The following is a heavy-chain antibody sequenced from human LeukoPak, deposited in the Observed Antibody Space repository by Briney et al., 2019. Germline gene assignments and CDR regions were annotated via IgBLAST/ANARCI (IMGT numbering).Heavy chain of an antibody. CDR1: GFTFNIYV. D-gene: IGHD6-19*01. Sequence: GGSLRLSCAASGFTFNIYVMSWVRQAPGKGLEWVSGISGSGDNTYYAHSVKGRFTISRDNSRDTLYLQMNSLRDEDTAVYYCAKERSLVAVHDALDIWGQGTMVAVSS. CDR2: ISGSGDNT. V-gene: IGHV3-23*01. CDR3: AKERSLVAVHDALDI. J-gene: IGHJ3*02.